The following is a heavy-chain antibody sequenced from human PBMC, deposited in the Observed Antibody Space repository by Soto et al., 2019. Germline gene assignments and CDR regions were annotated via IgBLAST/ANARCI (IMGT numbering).Heavy chain of an antibody. D-gene: IGHD6-19*01. Sequence: GWSLRLSCAASGFTFSSYAMHWFRQAPGKGLEWVAVISYDGSNKYYADSVKCRFTISRDHSKNTLYLQMNSLRAEDTAVYYCSAVAGTSGLDYWGQGTLVTVSS. V-gene: IGHV3-30-3*01. CDR3: SAVAGTSGLDY. CDR1: GFTFSSYA. CDR2: ISYDGSNK. J-gene: IGHJ4*02.